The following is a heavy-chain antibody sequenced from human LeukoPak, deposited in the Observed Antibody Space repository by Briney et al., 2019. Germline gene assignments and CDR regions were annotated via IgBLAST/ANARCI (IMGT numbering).Heavy chain of an antibody. D-gene: IGHD7-27*01. CDR2: ISHRGRT. V-gene: IGHV4-30-2*02. CDR3: ALIPLTGDPTSYFDY. J-gene: IGHJ4*02. Sequence: SETLSLTCTVSDGSITTDDYFWSWIRQPPGKGLEWIGYISHRGRTYSNPSLESRLTMSVDRSQNQFFLKLSSVTAADTAVYYCALIPLTGDPTSYFDYWGQGTLVTVSS. CDR1: DGSITTDDYF.